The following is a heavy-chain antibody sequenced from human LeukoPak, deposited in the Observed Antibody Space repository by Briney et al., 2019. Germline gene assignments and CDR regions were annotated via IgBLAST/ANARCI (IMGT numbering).Heavy chain of an antibody. CDR2: IYYSGST. V-gene: IGHV4-59*01. CDR3: ARARDGHINNWFEP. D-gene: IGHD5-24*01. CDR1: GGSINSYY. Sequence: PSETLSLTCTVSGGSINSYYWSWIRQPPGKGLEWIGYIYYSGSTNYNPSLKSRVTISVDTSKNQFSLKMSSVTAADTAVYYCARARDGHINNWFEPWGQGTLVTVSS. J-gene: IGHJ5*02.